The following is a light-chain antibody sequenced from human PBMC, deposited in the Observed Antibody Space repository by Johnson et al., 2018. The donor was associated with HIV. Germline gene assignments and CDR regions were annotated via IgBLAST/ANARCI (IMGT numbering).Light chain of an antibody. Sequence: QSVLTQPPSVSAAPGQKVTISCSGSRSNIGNNYVSWYQQVPGAAPKLLIYDNNRRPSGIPDRFSVSKSGTSATLGITGIQTGEEAGYYYGTWDSRLSAYVFVTGTKVTVL. CDR3: GTWDSRLSAYV. CDR2: DNN. CDR1: RSNIGNNY. V-gene: IGLV1-51*01. J-gene: IGLJ1*01.